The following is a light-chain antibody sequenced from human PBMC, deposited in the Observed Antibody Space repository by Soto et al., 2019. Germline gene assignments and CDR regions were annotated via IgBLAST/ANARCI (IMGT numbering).Light chain of an antibody. V-gene: IGLV1-40*01. CDR2: GNT. J-gene: IGLJ2*01. CDR3: QSYEGASRV. Sequence: QSVLTQPPSVSGAPGQNVVISCAGSASNIGAGYVVHWYQQLPGTAPKLLLSGNTNRPSGVPDRFSGSTSGTSASLAITGLQPDDEAHYYCQSYEGASRVFGGGTNVTVL. CDR1: ASNIGAGYV.